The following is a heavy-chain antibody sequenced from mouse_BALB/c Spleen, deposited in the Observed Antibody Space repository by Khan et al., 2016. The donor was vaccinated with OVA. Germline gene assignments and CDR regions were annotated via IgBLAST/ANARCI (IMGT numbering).Heavy chain of an antibody. CDR2: INPTSGYT. CDR3: TRDRIDY. CDR1: GYTFTTYW. J-gene: IGHJ2*01. V-gene: IGHV1-7*01. Sequence: QVQLKESGAELAKPGASVKMSCKASGYTFTTYWMHWIKQRPGQGLEWIGYINPTSGYTDYNEKFKDRATLSADKSSSTAYMQLTSLTSEDSAVYDCTRDRIDYWGQGTTLRVSS.